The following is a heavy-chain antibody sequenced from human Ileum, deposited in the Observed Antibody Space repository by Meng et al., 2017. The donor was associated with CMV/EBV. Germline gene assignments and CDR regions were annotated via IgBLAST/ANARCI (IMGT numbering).Heavy chain of an antibody. D-gene: IGHD2-2*02. V-gene: IGHV3-11*04. CDR2: NSSSGSVI. CDR3: ATEGGCTSTSCYTGKDY. Sequence: GESLKISCAASGLRVSDNYMVWVRQAPGKGLEWVSFNSSSGSVIYYADSVKGRFTISRDNAKNSLYLQMNSLRAEDTAVYYCATEGGCTSTSCYTGKDYWGLGTLVTVSS. CDR1: GLRVSDNY. J-gene: IGHJ4*02.